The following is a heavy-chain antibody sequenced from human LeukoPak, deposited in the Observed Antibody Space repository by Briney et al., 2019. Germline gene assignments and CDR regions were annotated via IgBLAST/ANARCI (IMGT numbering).Heavy chain of an antibody. CDR3: ARDRGYCRGGSCQNFDY. J-gene: IGHJ4*02. Sequence: VPSVKPSCKASGYTFGGYYMHWVRQAPGQVLEWMGWINPNSGRTNYAQKFQGRVTMTRDTSISTAYMEQSRRRSDDTAVYYCARDRGYCRGGSCQNFDYWGQGALASVSS. V-gene: IGHV1-2*02. CDR2: INPNSGRT. CDR1: GYTFGGYY. D-gene: IGHD2-15*01.